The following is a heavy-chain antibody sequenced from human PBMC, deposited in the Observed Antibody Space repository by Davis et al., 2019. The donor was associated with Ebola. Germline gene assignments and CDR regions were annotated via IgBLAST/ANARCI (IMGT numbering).Heavy chain of an antibody. J-gene: IGHJ6*02. CDR3: ARMAAAGTKLDD. V-gene: IGHV1-18*04. Sequence: AASVKVSCKASGYTFTSYGISWVRQAPRQGLEWMGWISTSNGNTNFAQKLQGRVTMTTDTSTSSAYMELRSLRSDDTAVYYCARMAAAGTKLDDWCQGTTVTVSS. CDR1: GYTFTSYG. D-gene: IGHD6-13*01. CDR2: ISTSNGNT.